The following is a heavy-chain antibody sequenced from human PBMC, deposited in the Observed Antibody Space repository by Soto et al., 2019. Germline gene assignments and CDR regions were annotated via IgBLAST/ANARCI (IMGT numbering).Heavy chain of an antibody. J-gene: IGHJ5*02. V-gene: IGHV4-30-4*01. Sequence: SETLSLTCTVSGGSISSGDYYWSWIRQPPGKGLEWIGYIYYSGSTYYNPSLKSRVTISVDTSKNQFSLKLSSVTAADTAVYYCARERPDGSRLDPWGQGTLVPVSP. D-gene: IGHD6-13*01. CDR1: GGSISSGDYY. CDR2: IYYSGST. CDR3: ARERPDGSRLDP.